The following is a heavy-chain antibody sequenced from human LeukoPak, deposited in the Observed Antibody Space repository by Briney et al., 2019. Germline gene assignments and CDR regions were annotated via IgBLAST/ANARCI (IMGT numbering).Heavy chain of an antibody. J-gene: IGHJ1*01. V-gene: IGHV4-39*01. CDR1: GGSISSSSYY. CDR2: IYYSGST. D-gene: IGHD3-22*01. Sequence: SETLSLTCTVSGGSISSSSYYWGWIRQPPGKGLEWIGSIYYSGSTYYNPSLKSRVTISVDTSKNQFSLKLSSVTAADTAVYYCARVADYYDSSGYLHAEYFQHWGQGTLVTVSS. CDR3: ARVADYYDSSGYLHAEYFQH.